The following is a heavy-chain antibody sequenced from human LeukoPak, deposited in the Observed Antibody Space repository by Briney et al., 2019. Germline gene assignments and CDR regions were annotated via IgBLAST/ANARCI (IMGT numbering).Heavy chain of an antibody. D-gene: IGHD3-3*01. CDR1: GGSISSGGYY. Sequence: SQTLSLTCTVSGGSISSGGYYWSWIRQHPGKGLEWIGYIYYSGSTYYNPSLKSRVTISVDTSKNQFSLKLSSVTAADTAVYYCARTSYYDFHGMDVWGQGTTVTVSS. CDR3: ARTSYYDFHGMDV. J-gene: IGHJ6*02. V-gene: IGHV4-31*03. CDR2: IYYSGST.